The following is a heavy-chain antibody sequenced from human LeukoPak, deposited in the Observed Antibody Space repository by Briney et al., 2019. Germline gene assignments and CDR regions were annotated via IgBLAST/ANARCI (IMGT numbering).Heavy chain of an antibody. CDR1: GFTFSNHA. J-gene: IGHJ6*04. CDR2: IGDSGGST. Sequence: PGGFLGLSCAASGFTFSNHAMSCARQAPGKGLEWVSVIGDSGGSTYYADSVKGRFTISRDNSKNTLYLQMNSLRADDTAVYHCAKGGASSPYTYIDVWGKGTTVIVSS. V-gene: IGHV3-23*01. CDR3: AKGGASSPYTYIDV. D-gene: IGHD6-6*01.